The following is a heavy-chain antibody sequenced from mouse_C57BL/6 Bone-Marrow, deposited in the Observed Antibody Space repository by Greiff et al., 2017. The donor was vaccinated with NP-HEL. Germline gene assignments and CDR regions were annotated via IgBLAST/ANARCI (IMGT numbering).Heavy chain of an antibody. V-gene: IGHV5-9*04. J-gene: IGHJ4*01. D-gene: IGHD2-14*01. CDR1: GFTFSSYT. CDR2: ISGGGGNT. Sequence: EVHLVESGGGLVKPGGSLKLSCAASGFTFSSYTMSWVRQTPEKRLEWVATISGGGGNTYYPDSVKGRFTLSRDNAKNTLYLQMRSLRSEDTAVYYCARHRGYYAMDYWGQGTSVTVSS. CDR3: ARHRGYYAMDY.